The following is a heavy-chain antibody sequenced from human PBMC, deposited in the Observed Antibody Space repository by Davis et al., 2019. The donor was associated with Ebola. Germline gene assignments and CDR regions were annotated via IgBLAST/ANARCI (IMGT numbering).Heavy chain of an antibody. CDR3: AREGRVFGCDY. V-gene: IGHV3-21*01. D-gene: IGHD3-3*01. Sequence: GESLKISCAASGFIFSSYVMSWVRQAPGKGLEWVSSISSASSYIYYGDSVKGRFTISRDNAKNTLYLQMNDLRAEDTAVYYCAREGRVFGCDYWGQGALVTVSS. CDR1: GFIFSSYV. J-gene: IGHJ4*02. CDR2: ISSASSYI.